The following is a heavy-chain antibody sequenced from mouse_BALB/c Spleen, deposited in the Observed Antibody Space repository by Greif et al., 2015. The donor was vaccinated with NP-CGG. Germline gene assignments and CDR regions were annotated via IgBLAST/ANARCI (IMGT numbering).Heavy chain of an antibody. D-gene: IGHD2-1*01. CDR2: ISSGGSYT. CDR1: GFTFSSYG. Sequence: EVHLVESGGDLVKPGGSLKLSCAASGFTFSSYGMSWVRQTPDKRLEWVATISSGGSYTYYPDSVKGRFTISRDNAKNTLYLQMSSLKSEDTAMYYCARQIYYGNYGGAMDYWGQGTSVTVSS. J-gene: IGHJ4*01. V-gene: IGHV5-6*01. CDR3: ARQIYYGNYGGAMDY.